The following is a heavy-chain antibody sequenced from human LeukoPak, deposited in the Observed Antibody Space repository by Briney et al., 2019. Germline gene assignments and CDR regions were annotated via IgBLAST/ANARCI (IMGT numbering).Heavy chain of an antibody. V-gene: IGHV4-34*01. D-gene: IGHD2-2*01. CDR1: GGSFSGYY. CDR3: ARGDEHIVVVPAAMIPHYYYYYMDV. Sequence: PSETLSLTCAVYGGSFSGYYWSWIRQPPGKGLEWIGEINHSGSTNYNPSLKSRVTISVDTSKNQFSLKLSSVTAADTAVYYCARGDEHIVVVPAAMIPHYYYYYMDVWGKGTTVTVSS. J-gene: IGHJ6*03. CDR2: INHSGST.